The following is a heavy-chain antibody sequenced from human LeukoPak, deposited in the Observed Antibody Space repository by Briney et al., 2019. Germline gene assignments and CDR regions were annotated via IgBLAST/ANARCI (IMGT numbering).Heavy chain of an antibody. J-gene: IGHJ6*03. CDR2: FDPEDGET. V-gene: IGHV1-24*01. CDR1: GYTLTELS. D-gene: IGHD3-22*01. Sequence: ASVKVSCKVSGYTLTELSMHWVRQAPGKGLEWMGGFDPEDGETIYAQKFQGRVTMTEDTSTDTAYMELSSLRSEDTAVYYCARGHYDSSGYYLGGLYYYYYYMDVWGKGTTVTISS. CDR3: ARGHYDSSGYYLGGLYYYYYYMDV.